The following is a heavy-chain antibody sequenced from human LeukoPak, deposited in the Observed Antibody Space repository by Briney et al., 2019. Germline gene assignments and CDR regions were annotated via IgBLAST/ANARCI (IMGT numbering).Heavy chain of an antibody. CDR3: ARRKTYTAEGGYYFDY. CDR1: GFTFSSYG. CDR2: IKQDGSEK. V-gene: IGHV3-7*01. Sequence: GGFLRLSCAASGFTFSSYGMHWVRQAPGKGLEWVANIKQDGSEKYYVDSVKGRFTISRDNAKNSLYLQMNSLRAEDTAVYYCARRKTYTAEGGYYFDYWGQGTLVTVSS. J-gene: IGHJ4*02. D-gene: IGHD5-12*01.